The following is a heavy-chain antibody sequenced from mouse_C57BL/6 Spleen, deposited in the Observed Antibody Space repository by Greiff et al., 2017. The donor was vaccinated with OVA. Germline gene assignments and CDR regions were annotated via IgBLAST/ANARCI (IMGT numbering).Heavy chain of an antibody. CDR1: GYSITSGYY. V-gene: IGHV3-6*01. CDR2: ISYDGSN. CDR3: ARGGDGNYGFAY. Sequence: EVKLMESGPGLVKPSQSLSLTCSVTGYSITSGYYWNWIRQFPGNKLEWMGYISYDGSNNYNPSLKNRISITRDKSKNQFFLKLNSVTTEDTATYYCARGGDGNYGFAYWGQGTLVTVSA. D-gene: IGHD2-1*01. J-gene: IGHJ3*01.